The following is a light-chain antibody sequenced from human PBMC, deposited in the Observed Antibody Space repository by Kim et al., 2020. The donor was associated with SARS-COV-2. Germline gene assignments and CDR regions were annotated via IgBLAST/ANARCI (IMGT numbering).Light chain of an antibody. Sequence: GESITISCTGTSSDVGGYNLVSWYQQHPGKAPRVMIYDVGNRPSGVSNRFSGSKAGNTASLTISGLQAEDEADYYCSSYTSSSTYVFGTGTKVTVL. CDR3: SSYTSSSTYV. CDR2: DVG. CDR1: SSDVGGYNL. J-gene: IGLJ1*01. V-gene: IGLV2-14*03.